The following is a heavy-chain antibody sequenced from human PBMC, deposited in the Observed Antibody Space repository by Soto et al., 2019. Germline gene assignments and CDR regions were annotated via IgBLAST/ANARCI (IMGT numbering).Heavy chain of an antibody. V-gene: IGHV4-4*02. CDR3: ATSKSKTFDY. J-gene: IGHJ4*02. CDR2: IYHTGTT. Sequence: SETLSLICAVSRGSISSDNWWIWVRQAPGKGLEYIGQIYHTGTTDYNPSLRSRVTMSVDKSKNQFSLEVNSVTAADTAMYYCATSKSKTFDYWGQGTLVTVSS. CDR1: RGSISSDNW.